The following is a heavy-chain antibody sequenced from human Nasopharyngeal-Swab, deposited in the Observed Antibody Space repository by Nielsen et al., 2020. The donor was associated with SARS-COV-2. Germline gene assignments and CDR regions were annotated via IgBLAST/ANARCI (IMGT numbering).Heavy chain of an antibody. J-gene: IGHJ6*02. CDR2: IYYSGST. CDR1: GGSISSYY. CDR3: SRDSVYYGDYQPYYGMDV. V-gene: IGHV4-59*13. Sequence: SETLSLTCTVSGGSISSYYWSWIRQPPGKGLEWIWYIYYSGSTNYNPSLKRRVTISVDTSKNQFSLKLSSVTAADTAVYYCSRDSVYYGDYQPYYGMDVWGQGTTVTVSS. D-gene: IGHD4-17*01.